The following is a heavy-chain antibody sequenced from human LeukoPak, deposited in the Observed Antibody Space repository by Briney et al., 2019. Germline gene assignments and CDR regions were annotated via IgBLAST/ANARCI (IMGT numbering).Heavy chain of an antibody. CDR2: ISSGSSYI. CDR3: ARGSDYGDYFDY. Sequence: GGSLRLSCAASGFTFSSYSMNWVRQAPGKGLEWVSSISSGSSYIYYADSVKGRFTISRDNAKNSLYLQMNSLRAEDTAVYYCARGSDYGDYFDYWGQGTLVTVSS. J-gene: IGHJ4*02. CDR1: GFTFSSYS. V-gene: IGHV3-21*01. D-gene: IGHD4-17*01.